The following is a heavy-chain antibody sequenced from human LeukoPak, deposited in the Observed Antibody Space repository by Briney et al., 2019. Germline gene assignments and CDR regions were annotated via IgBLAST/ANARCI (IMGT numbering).Heavy chain of an antibody. CDR1: GGTFSSYA. V-gene: IGHV1-2*06. D-gene: IGHD4-17*01. CDR2: INPNSGDT. Sequence: ASVKVSCKASGGTFSSYAISWVRQAPGQGLEWMGRINPNSGDTNYAQNFQGRVTMARDTSISTAYMELSRLRSDDTAVYYCARFPTVTTDFDFWGQGTLVTVSS. CDR3: ARFPTVTTDFDF. J-gene: IGHJ4*02.